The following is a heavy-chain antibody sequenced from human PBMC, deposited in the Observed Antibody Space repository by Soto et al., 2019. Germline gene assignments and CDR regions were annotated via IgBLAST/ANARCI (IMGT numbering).Heavy chain of an antibody. Sequence: SETLSLTCTVSGGSISSGNYYWSWIRQPPGKGLEGIGFISYSGTTHYSASLRSRVSISVDTSKNQFSLDLSSVTAADTAVYYCARELLWFGELRAFDIWGQGTMVTVSS. CDR3: ARELLWFGELRAFDI. V-gene: IGHV4-30-4*01. J-gene: IGHJ3*02. CDR2: ISYSGTT. D-gene: IGHD3-10*01. CDR1: GGSISSGNYY.